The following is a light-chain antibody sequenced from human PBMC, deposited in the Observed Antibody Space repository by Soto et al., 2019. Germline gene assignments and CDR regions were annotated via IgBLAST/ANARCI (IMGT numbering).Light chain of an antibody. J-gene: IGKJ4*01. CDR1: QNIGSW. CDR3: QQYNIYL. CDR2: DAS. Sequence: DIQLTQSPSTLSASVGDRVTITCRASQNIGSWLAWYQQKPGKAPKVLIYDASSLETGVPSRFSASGSGTEFTLTISSLQPDDFATYYCQQYNIYLFGGGTKVEIK. V-gene: IGKV1-5*01.